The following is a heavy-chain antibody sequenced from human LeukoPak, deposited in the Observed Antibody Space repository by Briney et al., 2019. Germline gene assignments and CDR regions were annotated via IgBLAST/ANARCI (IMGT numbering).Heavy chain of an antibody. D-gene: IGHD4-17*01. CDR3: ASLYGDYSWFDP. V-gene: IGHV4-59*01. CDR2: IYYSGST. CDR1: GGSISSYF. J-gene: IGHJ5*02. Sequence: PSETLSLTCTVSGGSISSYFWSWIRQPPGKGLEWIGYIYYSGSTNYNPSLKSRVTISVDTSKNQFSLKLSSVTAADTAVYYCASLYGDYSWFDPWGQGTLVTVSS.